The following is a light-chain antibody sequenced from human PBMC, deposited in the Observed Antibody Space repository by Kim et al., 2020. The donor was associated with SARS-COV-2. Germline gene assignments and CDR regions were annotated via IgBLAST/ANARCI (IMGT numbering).Light chain of an antibody. CDR3: GTWDSSLSVV. Sequence: GQKANIVFSGRRSTHGINYISWHQHIPGTAPNPRIYHNNTRASGIPDRFSGSKYGTSATLGITGLQTGDEADYYCGTWDSSLSVVFGGGTQLTAL. CDR1: RSTHGINY. V-gene: IGLV1-51*01. J-gene: IGLJ2*01. CDR2: HNN.